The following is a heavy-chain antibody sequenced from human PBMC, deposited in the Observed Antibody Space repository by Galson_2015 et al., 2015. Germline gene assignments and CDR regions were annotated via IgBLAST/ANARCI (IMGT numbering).Heavy chain of an antibody. D-gene: IGHD1-1*01. Sequence: SLRLSCAASGFTFSSYAMHWVRQAPGKGLEWVAVISYDGSNKYYADSVKGRFTISRDNSKNTLYLQMNSLRAEDTAVYYCARQPNFQHYYYYGMDVWGQGTTVTVSS. J-gene: IGHJ6*02. CDR3: ARQPNFQHYYYYGMDV. V-gene: IGHV3-30-3*01. CDR2: ISYDGSNK. CDR1: GFTFSSYA.